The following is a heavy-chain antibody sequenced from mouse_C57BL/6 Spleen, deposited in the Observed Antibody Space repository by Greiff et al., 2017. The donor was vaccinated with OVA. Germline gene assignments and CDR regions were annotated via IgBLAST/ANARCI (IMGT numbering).Heavy chain of an antibody. J-gene: IGHJ2*01. Sequence: QVQLQQPGAELVKPGASVKMSCKASGYNFTSYWITWVKQRPGQGLEWIGDIYPGSGSTNYNEKFKSKATLTVDTSSSTAYMQLSSLTSKDSAVYYCASGDLPRDYWGQGTTLTVSS. D-gene: IGHD2-1*01. CDR1: GYNFTSYW. CDR3: ASGDLPRDY. V-gene: IGHV1-55*01. CDR2: IYPGSGST.